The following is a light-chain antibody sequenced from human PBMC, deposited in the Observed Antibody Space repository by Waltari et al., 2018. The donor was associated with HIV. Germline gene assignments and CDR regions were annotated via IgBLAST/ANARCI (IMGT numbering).Light chain of an antibody. J-gene: IGLJ3*02. CDR3: QSYDSSLSGWV. V-gene: IGLV1-40*01. CDR2: GNS. Sequence: QLFLPHPPQVSGAPGQGVTSPGPGVTPTIGAGFELHGTKHLPGTVHKLLIYGNSDRPSGVPDRFSVSKSGTSASLAITGLQAEDEAHYYCQSYDSSLSGWVFGGGTKLTVL. CDR1: TPTIGAGFE.